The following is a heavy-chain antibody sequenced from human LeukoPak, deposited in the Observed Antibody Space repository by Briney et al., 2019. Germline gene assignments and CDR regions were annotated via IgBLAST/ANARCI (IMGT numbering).Heavy chain of an antibody. Sequence: SETLSLTCAVYGGSFSGYYWSWIRQPPGKGLEWIGEINHSGSTNYNPSLKSRVTISVDTSKNQFSLKLSSVTAADTAVYYCARGPRLNCSGGSCYPYYFDYWGQGTLVTVSS. V-gene: IGHV4-34*01. J-gene: IGHJ4*02. CDR3: ARGPRLNCSGGSCYPYYFDY. CDR1: GGSFSGYY. D-gene: IGHD2-15*01. CDR2: INHSGST.